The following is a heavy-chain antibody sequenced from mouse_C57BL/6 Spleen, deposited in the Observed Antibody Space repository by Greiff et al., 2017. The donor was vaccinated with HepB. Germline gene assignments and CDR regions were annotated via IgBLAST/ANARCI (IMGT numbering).Heavy chain of an antibody. Sequence: ESGPGLVKPSQSLSLTCSVTGYSITSGYYWNWIRQFPGNKLEWMGYISYDGSNNYNPSLKNRISITRDTSKNQFFLKLNSVTTEDTATYYCARDNSPGAGWFAYWGQGTLVTVSA. CDR2: ISYDGSN. J-gene: IGHJ3*01. D-gene: IGHD1-3*01. CDR1: GYSITSGYY. V-gene: IGHV3-6*01. CDR3: ARDNSPGAGWFAY.